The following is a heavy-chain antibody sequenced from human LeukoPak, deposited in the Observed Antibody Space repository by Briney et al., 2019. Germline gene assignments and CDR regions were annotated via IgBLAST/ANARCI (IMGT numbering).Heavy chain of an antibody. CDR3: AREATIFGVVTVYNWFDP. CDR1: VFTFSDYY. J-gene: IGHJ5*02. V-gene: IGHV3-11*01. D-gene: IGHD3-3*01. CDR2: ISSSGSTI. Sequence: GGSLGLSCAASVFTFSDYYMSWIRQAPGKGLEWVSYISSSGSTIYYADSVKGRYTISRDNAKNSLYLQMNSLRAEDTAVYYCAREATIFGVVTVYNWFDPWGQGTLVTVSS.